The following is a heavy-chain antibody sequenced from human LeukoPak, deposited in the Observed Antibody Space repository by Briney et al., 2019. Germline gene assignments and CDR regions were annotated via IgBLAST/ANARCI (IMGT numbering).Heavy chain of an antibody. CDR2: ISAYNGNT. CDR1: GYTFTSYG. D-gene: IGHD2-2*03. CDR3: ARFGYCSSTSCYVGDYYYMDV. J-gene: IGHJ6*03. Sequence: ASVKVSCKASGYTFTSYGISWVRQAPGQGLEWMGWISAYNGNTNYAQKLQGRVTMTTDTSTSTAYMELRSLTSDDTAVYYCARFGYCSSTSCYVGDYYYMDVWGKGTTVTVSS. V-gene: IGHV1-18*01.